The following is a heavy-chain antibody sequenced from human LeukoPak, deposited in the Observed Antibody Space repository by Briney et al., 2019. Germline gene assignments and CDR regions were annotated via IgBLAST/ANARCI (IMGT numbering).Heavy chain of an antibody. CDR3: AMGGDIVVVPAAIRGHYYCYYGMDV. J-gene: IGHJ6*02. CDR1: GGTFSSYA. D-gene: IGHD2-2*02. Sequence: GASVKVSCKASGGTFSSYAISWVRQAPGQGLEWMGGIIPIFGTANYAQKFQGRVTITADESTSTAYMELSSLRSEDTAVCYCAMGGDIVVVPAAIRGHYYCYYGMDVWGQGTTVTVSS. CDR2: IIPIFGTA. V-gene: IGHV1-69*13.